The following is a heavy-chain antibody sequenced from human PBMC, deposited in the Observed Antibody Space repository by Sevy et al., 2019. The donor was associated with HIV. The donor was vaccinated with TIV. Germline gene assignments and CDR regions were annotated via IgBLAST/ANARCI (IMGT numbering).Heavy chain of an antibody. J-gene: IGHJ6*02. CDR3: ARGRKVIFGVVLNYYYYGMDV. CDR1: GGSFSGYY. Sequence: SETLSLTCAVYGGSFSGYYWSWIRQPPGKGLEWIGEINHSGSTNYNPSLKSRVTISVDRSKNQFSLKLSSVTAADTAVYYCARGRKVIFGVVLNYYYYGMDVWGQGTTVTVSS. V-gene: IGHV4-34*01. CDR2: INHSGST. D-gene: IGHD3-3*01.